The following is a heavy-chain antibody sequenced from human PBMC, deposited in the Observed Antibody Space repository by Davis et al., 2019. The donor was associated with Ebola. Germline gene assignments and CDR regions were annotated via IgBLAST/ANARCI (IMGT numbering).Heavy chain of an antibody. J-gene: IGHJ4*02. Sequence: PSETLSLTCTVSGGSISTYHWTWLRQPPGKGLEWIGYVQDSLSAKYNPSLGSRVTLSVDTSKNQFSLQLTSLTAADTAVYFCARVGDFQGVYWGQGALVTVSS. V-gene: IGHV4-59*01. CDR1: GGSISTYH. D-gene: IGHD2-8*01. CDR2: VQDSLSA. CDR3: ARVGDFQGVY.